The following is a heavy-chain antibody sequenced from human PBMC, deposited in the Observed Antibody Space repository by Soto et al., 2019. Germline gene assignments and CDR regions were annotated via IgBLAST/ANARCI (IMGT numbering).Heavy chain of an antibody. J-gene: IGHJ4*02. V-gene: IGHV3-11*05. CDR1: GFTFSDYF. D-gene: IGHD3-10*01. Sequence: QVQLVESGGGLVKPGGSLRLSCAASGFTFSDYFMSWIRQAPGKGLEWVSYISSSSSYTKYADSVKGRFTISRDNAKNSLYLQINSLRAEDTAVYYCARDHYYGSGTPGYWGQGTLVTVSS. CDR2: ISSSSSYT. CDR3: ARDHYYGSGTPGY.